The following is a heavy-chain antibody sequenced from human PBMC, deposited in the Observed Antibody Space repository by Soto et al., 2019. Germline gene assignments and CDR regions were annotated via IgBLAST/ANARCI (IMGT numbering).Heavy chain of an antibody. CDR2: INPNSGGT. D-gene: IGHD6-13*01. J-gene: IGHJ6*02. CDR3: ARLGIAAAGTGDYYYYYGMDV. Sequence: ASVKVSCKASGYTFTGYYMHWVRQAPGHGLECMGWINPNSGGTNYAQKFQGWVTMTRDTSISTAYMELSRLRSDDTAVYYCARLGIAAAGTGDYYYYYGMDVWGQGTTVTV. CDR1: GYTFTGYY. V-gene: IGHV1-2*04.